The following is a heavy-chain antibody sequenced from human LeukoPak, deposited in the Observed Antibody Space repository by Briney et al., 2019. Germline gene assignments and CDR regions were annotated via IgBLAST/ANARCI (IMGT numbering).Heavy chain of an antibody. Sequence: PGGSLRLSCAASGFTFDDYAMHWVRHAPGKGLEWVSGISWNSGSIGYADSVKGRFTISRDNAKNSLYLQMNSLRAEDMAFYYCAKGPDYDFWSGSKYYFDYWGQGTLVTVSS. CDR3: AKGPDYDFWSGSKYYFDY. V-gene: IGHV3-9*03. CDR1: GFTFDDYA. J-gene: IGHJ4*02. D-gene: IGHD3-3*01. CDR2: ISWNSGSI.